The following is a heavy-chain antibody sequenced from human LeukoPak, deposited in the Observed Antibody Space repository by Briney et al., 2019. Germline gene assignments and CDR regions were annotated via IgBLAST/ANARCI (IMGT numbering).Heavy chain of an antibody. CDR1: GFTLSSFG. J-gene: IGHJ3*02. Sequence: PGRSLRLSCAASGFTLSSFGMVWVRQAPGKGLEWVTLMWYDGRNKYYADSVKGRFTISRDNSKNTVYLQMNSLRGEDTAVYYCARVGDMEAFDIWGQETRVTVSS. V-gene: IGHV3-33*01. D-gene: IGHD3-16*01. CDR2: MWYDGRNK. CDR3: ARVGDMEAFDI.